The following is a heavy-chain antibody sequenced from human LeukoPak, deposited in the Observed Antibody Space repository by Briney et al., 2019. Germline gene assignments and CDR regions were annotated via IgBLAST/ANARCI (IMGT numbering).Heavy chain of an antibody. D-gene: IGHD3-9*01. CDR3: ARDGRYYDILTGYLENDVFDI. J-gene: IGHJ3*02. Sequence: PSETLSLTCTVSGGSISSSSYYWSWIRQPPGKGLEWIGYNYYSGSTNYNPSLKSRVTISVDTTKNQFSLKLSSVTAADTAVYYCARDGRYYDILTGYLENDVFDIWGQGTMVSVSS. V-gene: IGHV4-61*01. CDR1: GGSISSSSYY. CDR2: NYYSGST.